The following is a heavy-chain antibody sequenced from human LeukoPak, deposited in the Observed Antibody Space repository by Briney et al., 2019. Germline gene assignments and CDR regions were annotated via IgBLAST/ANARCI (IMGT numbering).Heavy chain of an antibody. V-gene: IGHV3-74*01. D-gene: IGHD1-14*01. CDR3: ARGGLEPVDY. CDR2: INPEETTT. Sequence: GGSLRLSCAASGFTFSRYWMHWVPQAPGKGLVWISRINPEETTTSYADSVRGRFTISRDNAKNTLYLEMNSLRTEDTAVYYCARGGLEPVDYWGQGSLVTVSS. CDR1: GFTFSRYW. J-gene: IGHJ4*02.